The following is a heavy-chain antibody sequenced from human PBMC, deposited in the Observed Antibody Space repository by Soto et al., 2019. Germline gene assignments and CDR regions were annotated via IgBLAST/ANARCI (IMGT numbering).Heavy chain of an antibody. J-gene: IGHJ5*02. D-gene: IGHD6-13*01. CDR2: IDYSGST. CDR1: GGSISSGDYY. V-gene: IGHV4-30-4*01. CDR3: ARERPDGSRLDP. Sequence: QVQLQESGPGLVKPSQTLSLTCTVSGGSISSGDYYWSWIRQPPGKGLEWIGYIDYSGSTYYNLSLKSRVTISVDTSTNQFSLKLSSVTAADTAVYYCARERPDGSRLDPWGQGTLVTVSS.